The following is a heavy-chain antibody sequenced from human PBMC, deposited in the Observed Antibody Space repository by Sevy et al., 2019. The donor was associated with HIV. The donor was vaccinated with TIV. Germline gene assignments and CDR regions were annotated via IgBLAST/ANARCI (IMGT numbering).Heavy chain of an antibody. J-gene: IGHJ6*02. CDR1: GYIFSDYY. V-gene: IGHV1-2*02. CDR2: INSDSGVT. CDR3: ARLTTQPTSDLYGLDV. Sequence: ASVKVSCKASGYIFSDYYIHWVRQAPGQGLEWMAWINSDSGVTNYAQRFQGEVTVTRDTSLRTAYLELTNLKSNDTAIYYCARLTTQPTSDLYGLDVWGQGTTVTAP. D-gene: IGHD4-17*01.